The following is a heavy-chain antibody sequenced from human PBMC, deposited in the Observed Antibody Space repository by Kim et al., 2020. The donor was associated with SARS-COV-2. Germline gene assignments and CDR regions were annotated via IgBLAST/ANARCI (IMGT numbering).Heavy chain of an antibody. V-gene: IGHV3-33*01. Sequence: GGSLRLSCAASGFTFSSYGMHWVRQAPGKGLEWVAVIWYDGSNKYYADSVKGRFTISRDNSKNTLYLQMNSLRAEDTAVYYCARDPTRWPTSPADYWGQGTLVTVSS. CDR1: GFTFSSYG. CDR2: IWYDGSNK. J-gene: IGHJ4*02. CDR3: ARDPTRWPTSPADY.